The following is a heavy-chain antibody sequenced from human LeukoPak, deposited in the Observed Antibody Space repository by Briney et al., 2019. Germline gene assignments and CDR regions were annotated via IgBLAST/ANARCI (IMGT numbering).Heavy chain of an antibody. CDR2: IYYSGST. CDR1: GGSISSSSYY. D-gene: IGHD5-18*01. V-gene: IGHV4-39*01. J-gene: IGHJ4*02. CDR3: ARHPHTPYSYTDY. Sequence: SETLSLTCTVSGGSISSSSYYWGWIRQPPGKGLEWIGSIYYSGSTYYNPSLKSRVTISVDTSKNQFSLKLSSVTAADTAVYYCARHPHTPYSYTDYWGQGTLVTVSS.